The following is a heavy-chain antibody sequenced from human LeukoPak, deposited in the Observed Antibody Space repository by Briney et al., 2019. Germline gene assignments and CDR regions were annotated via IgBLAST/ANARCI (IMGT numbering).Heavy chain of an antibody. D-gene: IGHD5-12*01. V-gene: IGHV1-18*01. Sequence: GASVKVSCKASGYTFTTYDINWVRQATGQGLEWMGWINTYNGETDYAQNFQGRVTMTTDTSTSTAYMDLRSLTSDDTAVYYCARGRLGVSGYKDYLDYWGQGTLVTVSS. J-gene: IGHJ4*02. CDR1: GYTFTTYD. CDR2: INTYNGET. CDR3: ARGRLGVSGYKDYLDY.